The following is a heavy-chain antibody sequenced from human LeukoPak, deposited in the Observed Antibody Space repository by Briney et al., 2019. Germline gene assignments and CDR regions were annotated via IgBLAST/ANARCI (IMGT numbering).Heavy chain of an antibody. D-gene: IGHD5-18*01. CDR2: MNPNSGNT. V-gene: IGHV1-8*03. CDR1: GYTFTSYD. CDR3: ARQLSLNWFDP. Sequence: GASVKVSCKASGYTFTSYDINWVRQATGQGLEWMGWMNPNSGNTGYAQKFQGRVTITRNTSISTAYMELSSLRSEDTAVYYCARQLSLNWFDPWGQGTLVTVSS. J-gene: IGHJ5*02.